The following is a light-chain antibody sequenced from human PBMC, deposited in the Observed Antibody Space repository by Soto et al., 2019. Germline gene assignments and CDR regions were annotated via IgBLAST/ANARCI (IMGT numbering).Light chain of an antibody. CDR3: QQYNSYSLT. Sequence: DIQMTQSPSTLSASVGDKVTITCRASQSISSRLAWYQQKPGKAPKFLIYDASSVESGVPSRFSGSGSGTEFTLTISSLQPDDFATYYCQQYNSYSLTFGGGTDVEIK. V-gene: IGKV1-5*01. CDR1: QSISSR. CDR2: DAS. J-gene: IGKJ4*01.